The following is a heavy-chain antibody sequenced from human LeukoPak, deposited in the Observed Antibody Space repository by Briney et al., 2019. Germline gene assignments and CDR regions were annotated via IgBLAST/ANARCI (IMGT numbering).Heavy chain of an antibody. D-gene: IGHD4-17*01. CDR2: IYHSGST. CDR1: GDSISGNNW. Sequence: SETLSLTCAVSGDSISGNNWWSWVRQPPGKGLEWIGEIYHSGSTTYNPSLKSRVTISVDESKNHFSLKLTSVTAADTAVYYCAREPDYGDYVSYDYWGQGTLVTVSS. V-gene: IGHV4-4*02. J-gene: IGHJ4*02. CDR3: AREPDYGDYVSYDY.